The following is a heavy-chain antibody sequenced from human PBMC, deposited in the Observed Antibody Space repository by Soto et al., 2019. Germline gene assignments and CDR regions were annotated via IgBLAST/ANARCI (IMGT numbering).Heavy chain of an antibody. CDR2: ISGSGGST. V-gene: IGHV3-23*01. J-gene: IGHJ4*02. CDR1: GFTFSSYA. Sequence: GGSLRLSCAASGFTFSSYAMSWVRQAPGKGLEWVSAISGSGGSTYYADSVKGRFTISRDNSKDTLYLQMNSLRAEDTAVYYCAKGEGDGYSPIDYWGQGTLVTVSS. CDR3: AKGEGDGYSPIDY. D-gene: IGHD5-18*01.